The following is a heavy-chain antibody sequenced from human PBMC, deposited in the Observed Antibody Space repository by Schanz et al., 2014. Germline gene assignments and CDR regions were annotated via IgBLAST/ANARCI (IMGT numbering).Heavy chain of an antibody. J-gene: IGHJ4*02. CDR2: IWSDGSTK. D-gene: IGHD1-1*01. V-gene: IGHV3-33*08. CDR3: ARAHGNNWYGKGLDY. CDR1: GFTFRDYY. Sequence: QVQLVESGGGLVKPGGSLRLSCAASGFTFRDYYMSGIRQAPGKGPEWVAVIWSDGSTKFYADSVKGRFTISRDNSKNTLYLQMNSLRADDTAVYFCARAHGNNWYGKGLDYWGQGTQVTVSS.